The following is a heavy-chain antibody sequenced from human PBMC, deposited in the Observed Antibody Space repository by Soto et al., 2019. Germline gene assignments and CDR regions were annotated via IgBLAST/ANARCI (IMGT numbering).Heavy chain of an antibody. V-gene: IGHV1-18*01. CDR1: GYTFTSYG. Sequence: ASVKVSCKASGYTFTSYGISWVRQAPGQGLEWMGWISAYNGNTNYAQKLQGRVTMTTDTSTSTAYMELRSLRSDDTAVYYCARSEYYYDSSGYHDAFDIWGQGTMVTVS. CDR2: ISAYNGNT. D-gene: IGHD3-22*01. J-gene: IGHJ3*02. CDR3: ARSEYYYDSSGYHDAFDI.